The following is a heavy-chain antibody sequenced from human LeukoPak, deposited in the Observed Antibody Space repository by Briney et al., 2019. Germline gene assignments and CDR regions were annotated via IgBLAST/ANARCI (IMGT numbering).Heavy chain of an antibody. CDR1: GYTFTNYG. Sequence: ASVKVSCKASGYTFTNYGISWVQQAPGQGPEWMGWISPYNGNTNYAQHLQGRVTMTTDTSTYTAYMELRSLRSDDTAVYYCARDKAVTTEVTQHFQHWGQGTLVTVSS. D-gene: IGHD4-23*01. J-gene: IGHJ1*01. V-gene: IGHV1-18*01. CDR2: ISPYNGNT. CDR3: ARDKAVTTEVTQHFQH.